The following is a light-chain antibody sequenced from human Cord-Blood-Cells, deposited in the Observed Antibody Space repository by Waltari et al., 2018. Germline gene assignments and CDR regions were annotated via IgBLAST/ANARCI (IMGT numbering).Light chain of an antibody. CDR3: QQSYSTPS. V-gene: IGKV1-39*01. CDR1: RSISNY. Sequence: DIQMTQTPSALPASVGDRLTITCRASRSISNYLNWYQQKPGKAPKLLIYAAYSLQSGVPSRFSGSGSWTDFTLTISSLQPEDFATYYCQQSYSTPSFGGVTMVEIK. CDR2: AAY. J-gene: IGKJ4*01.